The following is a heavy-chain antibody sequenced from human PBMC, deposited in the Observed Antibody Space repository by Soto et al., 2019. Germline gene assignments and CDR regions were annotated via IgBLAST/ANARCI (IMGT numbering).Heavy chain of an antibody. V-gene: IGHV4-34*01. Sequence: SETLSLTCAVYGGSFSGYYWSRIRQPPGKGLEWIGEINHSGSTNYNPSLKSRVTISVDTSKNQFSLKLTSVTAADTAVYYCANLIYGDEDIWGQGTMVTVSS. D-gene: IGHD4-17*01. CDR1: GGSFSGYY. CDR2: INHSGST. J-gene: IGHJ3*02. CDR3: ANLIYGDEDI.